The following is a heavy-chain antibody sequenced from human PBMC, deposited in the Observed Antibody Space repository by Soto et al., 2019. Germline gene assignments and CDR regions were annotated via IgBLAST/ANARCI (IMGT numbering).Heavy chain of an antibody. V-gene: IGHV1-2*02. D-gene: IGHD1-1*01. CDR1: GYTITAHL. CDR3: GTDDVHYNGSV. CDR2: IKAKRGSV. Sequence: APEKVCSEASGYTITAHLLHCVQQARGQGLEWMGSIKAKRGSVDYARRFQDRGTMSRGTSINTDYMQLSRLTSDDTAVYFCGTDDVHYNGSVWGQGMQVTVSS. J-gene: IGHJ1*01.